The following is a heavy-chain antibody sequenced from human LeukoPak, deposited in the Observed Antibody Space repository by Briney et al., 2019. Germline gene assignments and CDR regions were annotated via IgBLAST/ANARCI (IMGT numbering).Heavy chain of an antibody. CDR1: GYTFIGYY. J-gene: IGHJ3*02. CDR3: AAGRGYCSGGSCYGDDSFDI. CDR2: NNPNSGGT. Sequence: ASVKVSCKASGYTFIGYYMHWVRQAPGQGLEWMGWNNPNSGGTNYAQKFQGRVTMTRDTSISTAYMELSRLRSDDTAVYYCAAGRGYCSGGSCYGDDSFDIWGQGTMVTVSS. V-gene: IGHV1-2*02. D-gene: IGHD2-15*01.